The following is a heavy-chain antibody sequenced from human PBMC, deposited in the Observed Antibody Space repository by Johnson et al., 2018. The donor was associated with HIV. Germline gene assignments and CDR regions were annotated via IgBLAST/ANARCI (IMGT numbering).Heavy chain of an antibody. D-gene: IGHD3-22*01. Sequence: QVQLVESGGGVVQPGRSLRLSCAASGFTFSSYGMHWVRQAPGKGLEWVAVISYDGSNKYYADSVKGRFIISRDNFKNTLYLQMNSLRAEDTAVYYCAKDQASGYYCDAFDIWGQGTMVTVSS. J-gene: IGHJ3*02. CDR3: AKDQASGYYCDAFDI. V-gene: IGHV3-30*18. CDR2: ISYDGSNK. CDR1: GFTFSSYG.